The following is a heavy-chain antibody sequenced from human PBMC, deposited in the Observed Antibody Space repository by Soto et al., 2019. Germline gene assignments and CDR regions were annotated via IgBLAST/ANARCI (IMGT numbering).Heavy chain of an antibody. J-gene: IGHJ5*02. CDR2: IYYSGST. V-gene: IGHV4-61*01. CDR3: ARDHVVRGVINWFDP. Sequence: QVQLQESGPGLVKPSETLSLTCTVSGGSVSSGSYYWSWIRQPPGKGLEWIGYIYYSGSTNYNPSLKSGVSISVETSKNQFSLKLSSVTAADTAVYYCARDHVVRGVINWFDPWGQGTLVTVSS. D-gene: IGHD3-10*01. CDR1: GGSVSSGSYY.